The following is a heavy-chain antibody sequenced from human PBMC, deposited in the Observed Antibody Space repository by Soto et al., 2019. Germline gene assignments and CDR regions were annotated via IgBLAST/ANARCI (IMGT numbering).Heavy chain of an antibody. V-gene: IGHV1-3*01. CDR3: ARGQGNSGYDPLDF. J-gene: IGHJ4*02. Sequence: ASVKVSCKASVGTFSSYAISWVRQAPGQRLEWMGWIIPGNGNTKYSQKLQGRVTITRDTSASTVFIELSSLTSEDTALYYCARGQGNSGYDPLDFWGLGTLVTVSS. CDR2: IIPGNGNT. CDR1: VGTFSSYA. D-gene: IGHD5-12*01.